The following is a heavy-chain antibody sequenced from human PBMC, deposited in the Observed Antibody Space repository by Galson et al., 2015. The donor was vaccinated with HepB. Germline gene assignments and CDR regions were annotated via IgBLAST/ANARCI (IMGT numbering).Heavy chain of an antibody. Sequence: QSGAEVKKPGASVRVSCQASGYIFSKYGITWVRQAPGQGLERMGWINPYNDNTNYAQKFQGRVTMTTDRSRSTAYRERRGLRSDDTAVYYCARDKWEVPFGGVIVIPQDWGQGTLVTVSS. CDR1: GYIFSKYG. J-gene: IGHJ4*02. D-gene: IGHD3-16*02. CDR3: ARDKWEVPFGGVIVIPQD. CDR2: INPYNDNT. V-gene: IGHV1-18*01.